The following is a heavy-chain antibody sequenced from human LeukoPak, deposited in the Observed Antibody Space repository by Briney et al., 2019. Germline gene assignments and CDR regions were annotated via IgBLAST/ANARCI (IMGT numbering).Heavy chain of an antibody. CDR3: ARDNPTSPNPSHYGDYVPFDY. Sequence: ASVKVSCKASGYTFTNYAITWVRQAPGRGLEWMGWISTYIANTKYAQNFQGRVTMTTDTSTSTAYMELRNLRSDDTAMYYCARDNPTSPNPSHYGDYVPFDYWGQGTLVTVSS. D-gene: IGHD4-17*01. V-gene: IGHV1-18*01. CDR2: ISTYIANT. CDR1: GYTFTNYA. J-gene: IGHJ4*02.